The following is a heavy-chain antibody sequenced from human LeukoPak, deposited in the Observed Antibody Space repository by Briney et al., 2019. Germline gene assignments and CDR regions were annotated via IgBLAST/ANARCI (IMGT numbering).Heavy chain of an antibody. CDR3: ARGDVMVVAATLSY. CDR2: ITGNGGST. Sequence: GGSLRLSCAASGFTFSGYAMHWVRQAPGKGLEYVSAITGNGGSTFYANSVKGRFTISRDNSKNTLYLQMGSLRAEDMAVYYCARGDVMVVAATLSYWGQGTLVTVSS. J-gene: IGHJ4*02. D-gene: IGHD2-15*01. V-gene: IGHV3-64*01. CDR1: GFTFSGYA.